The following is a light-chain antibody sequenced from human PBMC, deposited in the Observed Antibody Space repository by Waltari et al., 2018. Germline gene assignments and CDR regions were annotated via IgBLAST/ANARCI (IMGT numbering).Light chain of an antibody. J-gene: IGKJ1*01. CDR2: GAS. V-gene: IGKV3-20*01. CDR1: QSVGRS. Sequence: ETVLMQSPGTLSLSPGEGATLSCRASQSVGRSLVWYQQKPGRAPRLLIYGASIRATGIPDRFTGSGSGTDFSLTISRLEPEDFAVYYCQMYVRLSVTFGQGTKVEI. CDR3: QMYVRLSVT.